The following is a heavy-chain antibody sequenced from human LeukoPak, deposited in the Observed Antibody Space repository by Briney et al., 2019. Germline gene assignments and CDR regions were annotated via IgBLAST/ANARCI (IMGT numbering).Heavy chain of an antibody. CDR1: GYTFTGYY. D-gene: IGHD6-13*01. V-gene: IGHV1-2*06. CDR2: INPNSGGT. CDR3: ARDSYSSSWAPLDY. Sequence: ASVKVSCKASGYTFTGYYMHWVRQAPGQGLEWMGRINPNSGGTNYAQKFPGRVTMTRDTSISTAYMELSRLRSDDTAVYYCARDSYSSSWAPLDYWGQGTLVTVSS. J-gene: IGHJ4*02.